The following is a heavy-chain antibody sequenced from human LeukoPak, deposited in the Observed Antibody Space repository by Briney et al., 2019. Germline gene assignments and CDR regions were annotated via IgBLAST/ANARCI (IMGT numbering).Heavy chain of an antibody. D-gene: IGHD3-3*01. CDR1: GYTFTGYY. Sequence: APVKVSCKASGYTFTGYYMHWVRQAPGQGLEWMGWINPNSGGTNYAQKFQGRVTMTRDTSISTAYMELSRLRSDDTAVYYCARGRTYYDFWSAQYWGQGTLVTVSS. J-gene: IGHJ4*02. V-gene: IGHV1-2*02. CDR3: ARGRTYYDFWSAQY. CDR2: INPNSGGT.